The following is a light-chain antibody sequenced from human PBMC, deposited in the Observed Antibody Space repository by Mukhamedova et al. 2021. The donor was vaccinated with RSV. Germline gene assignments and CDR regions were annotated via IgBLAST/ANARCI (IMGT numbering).Light chain of an antibody. V-gene: IGLV2-18*02. J-gene: IGLJ3*02. CDR3: SSYTSSSTV. Sequence: RPSGVPDRFSGSKSGTSASLTISGLQAEDEADYYCSSYTSSSTVFGGGTKL.